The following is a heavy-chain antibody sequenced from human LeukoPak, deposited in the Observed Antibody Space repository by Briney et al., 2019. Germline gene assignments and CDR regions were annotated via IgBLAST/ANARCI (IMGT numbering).Heavy chain of an antibody. CDR2: ISGSGGST. V-gene: IGHV3-23*01. CDR3: TSPHYYDSSGRGGY. D-gene: IGHD3-22*01. J-gene: IGHJ4*02. Sequence: PGGSLRLSCAASGSTFSSYAMSWVRQAPGKGLEWVSAISGSGGSTYYADSVKGRFTISRDNSKNTLYLQMNSLKTEDTAVYYCTSPHYYDSSGRGGYWGQGTLVTVSS. CDR1: GSTFSSYA.